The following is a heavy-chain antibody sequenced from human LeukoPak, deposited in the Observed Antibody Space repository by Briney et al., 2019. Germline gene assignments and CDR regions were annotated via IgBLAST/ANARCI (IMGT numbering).Heavy chain of an antibody. V-gene: IGHV3-7*01. CDR1: GFTFSNYW. Sequence: GGPLRLSCAASGFTFSNYWMSWVRQAPGKGLEWVANIKQDESKRYYVGSVKGRFTISRDNAKNSLYLQMNSLRAEDTAVYYCAREASLYCSGNNCYWAFDLWGQGTLVTVSS. CDR3: AREASLYCSGNNCYWAFDL. J-gene: IGHJ5*02. D-gene: IGHD2-2*01. CDR2: IKQDESKR.